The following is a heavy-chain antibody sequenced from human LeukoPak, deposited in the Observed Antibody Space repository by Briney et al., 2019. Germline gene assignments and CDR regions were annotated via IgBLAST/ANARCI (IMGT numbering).Heavy chain of an antibody. CDR1: GGSISSSSYY. Sequence: SETLSLTCTVSGGSISSSSYYWGWIRQPPGKGLEWIGSIYYSGSTYYNPSLKSRVTISVDTSKNQFSLKLSSVTAADTAVYYCASGYSGYDTFDYWGQGTLVTVSS. CDR2: IYYSGST. J-gene: IGHJ4*02. V-gene: IGHV4-39*01. D-gene: IGHD5-12*01. CDR3: ASGYSGYDTFDY.